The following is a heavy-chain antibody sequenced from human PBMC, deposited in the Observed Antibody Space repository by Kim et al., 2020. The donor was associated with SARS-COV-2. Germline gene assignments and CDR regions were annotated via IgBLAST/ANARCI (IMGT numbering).Heavy chain of an antibody. J-gene: IGHJ5*02. D-gene: IGHD6-19*01. Sequence: SVKVSCKASGGTFSSYAISWVRQAPGQGLEWMGGIIPIFGTANYAQKFQGRVTITADESTSTAYMELSSLRSEDTAVYYCARDGRIPGYSSGWNTEFDPWGQGTLVTVSS. CDR1: GGTFSSYA. CDR2: IIPIFGTA. V-gene: IGHV1-69*13. CDR3: ARDGRIPGYSSGWNTEFDP.